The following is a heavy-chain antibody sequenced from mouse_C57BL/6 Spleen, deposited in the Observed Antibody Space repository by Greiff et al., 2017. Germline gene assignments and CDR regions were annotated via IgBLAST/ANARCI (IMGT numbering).Heavy chain of an antibody. J-gene: IGHJ4*01. CDR3: ARNGYYYGSRYYAMDY. CDR2: IWSGGST. CDR1: GFSLTSYG. Sequence: QVQLQQSGPGLVQPSQSLSITCTVSGFSLTSYGVHWVRQSPGKGLEWLGVIWSGGSTDYNAAFISRLSISKDNSKGQVFFKMNSLQADDTAIYYCARNGYYYGSRYYAMDYWGQGTSVTVSS. V-gene: IGHV2-2*01. D-gene: IGHD1-1*01.